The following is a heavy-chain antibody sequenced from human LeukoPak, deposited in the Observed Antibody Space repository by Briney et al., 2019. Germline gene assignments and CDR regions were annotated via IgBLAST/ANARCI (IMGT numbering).Heavy chain of an antibody. CDR3: AKGGDDYGDNGLEDY. V-gene: IGHV1-18*01. Sequence: ASAKVSCKASGYIFTNYGISWVRQAPGQGLERMGWISAYNGNTNYAQRFQDRLTLTTEASTSTAYMELTSLTSNDTAVYFCAKGGDDYGDNGLEDYWGQGTLITVSS. CDR1: GYIFTNYG. D-gene: IGHD4-17*01. J-gene: IGHJ4*02. CDR2: ISAYNGNT.